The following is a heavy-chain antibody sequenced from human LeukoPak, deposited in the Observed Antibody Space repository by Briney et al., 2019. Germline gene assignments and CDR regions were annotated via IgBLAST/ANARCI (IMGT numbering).Heavy chain of an antibody. D-gene: IGHD3-16*01. CDR3: ARESYTYFDY. V-gene: IGHV3-53*01. CDR1: GFTVSSDY. J-gene: IGHJ4*02. Sequence: GGSLRLSCAASGFTVSSDYMSWVRQAPGKGLEWVSVIYSGGSTYYADSVKGRFTISRDNSKNTLYLQMNSLRAEDTAVYYCARESYTYFDYWGQGTLVTVSS. CDR2: IYSGGST.